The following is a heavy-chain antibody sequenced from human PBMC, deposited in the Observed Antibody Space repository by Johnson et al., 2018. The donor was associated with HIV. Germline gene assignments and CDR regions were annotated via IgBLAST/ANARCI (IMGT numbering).Heavy chain of an antibody. J-gene: IGHJ3*02. CDR2: ISYDGSNE. V-gene: IGHV3-30-3*01. Sequence: QMLLVESGGGVVQPGGSLRLSCAASGFAFSNYAMHWVRQAPGKGLEWMAIISYDGSNEYYADSVKGRFTISRDNSKNTLYLHMSSLSAEDTALYYCALTESRVWEWLFRAFDIWGQGTMVTVSS. CDR3: ALTESRVWEWLFRAFDI. CDR1: GFAFSNYA. D-gene: IGHD3-3*01.